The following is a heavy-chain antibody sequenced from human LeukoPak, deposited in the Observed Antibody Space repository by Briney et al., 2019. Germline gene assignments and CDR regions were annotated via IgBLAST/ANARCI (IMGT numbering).Heavy chain of an antibody. J-gene: IGHJ4*02. D-gene: IGHD1-26*01. V-gene: IGHV3-7*01. CDR3: ARNRATNDY. CDR2: MKDDGNEI. Sequence: GGSLRLSCTASGFTFKNYRMTGVRQAPGKGLEWVASMKDDGNEIQYVDSVKGRFTISRDNAKNSLYLQMNNLRAEDTAVYYCARNRATNDYWGQGTLVTVSS. CDR1: GFTFKNYR.